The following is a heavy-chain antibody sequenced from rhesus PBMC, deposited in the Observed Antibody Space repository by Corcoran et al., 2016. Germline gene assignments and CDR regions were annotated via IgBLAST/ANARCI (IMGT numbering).Heavy chain of an antibody. CDR3: AKADS. V-gene: IGHV3S42*01. CDR1: GFPFSSYW. Sequence: EVQLVESGGGLAKPGGSLRLSCAASGFPFSSYWMTGVRQTPGKGRGGISSVNGGGGTTYYADSVKGRFTISRDNSKNTLSLQMNSLRAEDTAVYYCAKADSWGQGVVVTVSS. CDR2: VNGGGGTT. J-gene: IGHJ6*01.